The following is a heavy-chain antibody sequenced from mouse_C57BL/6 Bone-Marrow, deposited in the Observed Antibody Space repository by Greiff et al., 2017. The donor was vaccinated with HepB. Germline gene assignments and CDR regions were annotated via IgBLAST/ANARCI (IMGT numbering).Heavy chain of an antibody. CDR2: INPNNGGT. J-gene: IGHJ4*01. CDR3: ARSCSLLLRYYAIDY. D-gene: IGHD1-1*01. V-gene: IGHV1-26*01. CDR1: GYTFTDYY. Sequence: VQLQQSGPELVKPGASVKLSCKASGYTFTDYYMNWVKQSHGKSLEWIGDINPNNGGTSYNQKFKGKATLTVDKSYSTAYIQLRSLTSEDSAVYVCARSCSLLLRYYAIDYWGQGTSVTVSS.